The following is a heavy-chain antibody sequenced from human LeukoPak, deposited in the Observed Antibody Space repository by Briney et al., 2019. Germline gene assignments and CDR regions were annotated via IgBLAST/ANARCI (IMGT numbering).Heavy chain of an antibody. CDR2: ISSSGSTI. CDR3: AKDQVVYSSSWYGYYYYMDV. Sequence: GGSLRLSCAASGFTFSDYYMSWIRQAPGKGLEWVSYISSSGSTIYYADSVKGRFTISRDNAKNSLYLQMNSLRAEDTAVYYCAKDQVVYSSSWYGYYYYMDVWGKGTTVTVSS. D-gene: IGHD6-13*01. CDR1: GFTFSDYY. V-gene: IGHV3-11*04. J-gene: IGHJ6*03.